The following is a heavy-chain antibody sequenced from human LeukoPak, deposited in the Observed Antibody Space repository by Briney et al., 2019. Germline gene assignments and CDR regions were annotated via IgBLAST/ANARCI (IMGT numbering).Heavy chain of an antibody. CDR3: ARDTYCGGDCYSYFDY. Sequence: GGSLRLSCAASELSVSDNCMTWVRQAPGKGLEWVSFIYSGGDTYYADSVRGRFTISRDNSKNTLYLQMNSLRAEDTAVYYCARDTYCGGDCYSYFDYWGQGTLVTVSS. D-gene: IGHD2-21*02. CDR1: ELSVSDNC. J-gene: IGHJ4*02. CDR2: IYSGGDT. V-gene: IGHV3-53*01.